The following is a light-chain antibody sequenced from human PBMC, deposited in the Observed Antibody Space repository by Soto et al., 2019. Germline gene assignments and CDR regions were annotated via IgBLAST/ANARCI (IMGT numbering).Light chain of an antibody. CDR2: GAS. Sequence: PVERVTLSCRASQSVSSSYLTWYQQKPGQAPSLLIYGASTRATSIPARFRGSGSGTDFTLTISSLQPEDFAVYYCQQDYNLPALTFGGGTKVDIK. J-gene: IGKJ4*01. CDR1: QSVSSSY. V-gene: IGKV3D-7*01. CDR3: QQDYNLPALT.